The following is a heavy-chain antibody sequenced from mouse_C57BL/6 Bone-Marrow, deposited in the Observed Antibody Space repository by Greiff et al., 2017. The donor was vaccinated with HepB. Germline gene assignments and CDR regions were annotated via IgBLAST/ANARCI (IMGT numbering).Heavy chain of an antibody. D-gene: IGHD1-1*01. CDR1: GFTFTDYY. CDR3: ARSYYNGSGGYAMDY. J-gene: IGHJ4*01. Sequence: EVQLVESGGGLVQPGGSLSLSCAASGFTFTDYYMSWVRQPPGKALEWLGFIRNKANGYTTEYSASVKGRFTISRDNSHSILYLQMNALRAEDSATYYCARSYYNGSGGYAMDYWGQGTSVTVSS. V-gene: IGHV7-3*01. CDR2: IRNKANGYTT.